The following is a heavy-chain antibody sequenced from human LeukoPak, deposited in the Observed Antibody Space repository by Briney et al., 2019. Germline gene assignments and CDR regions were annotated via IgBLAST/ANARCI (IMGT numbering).Heavy chain of an antibody. CDR2: IYTSGST. Sequence: SETLSLTCTVSGGSVSSYYWSWIRQPAGRGLEWIGRIYTSGSTTYNTSLKSRVTISVDTSKNQFPLKLSSVTATDTAVYYCARDATTLTTRWFDPWGQGTLVTVSS. V-gene: IGHV4-4*07. D-gene: IGHD4-17*01. CDR1: GGSVSSYY. J-gene: IGHJ5*02. CDR3: ARDATTLTTRWFDP.